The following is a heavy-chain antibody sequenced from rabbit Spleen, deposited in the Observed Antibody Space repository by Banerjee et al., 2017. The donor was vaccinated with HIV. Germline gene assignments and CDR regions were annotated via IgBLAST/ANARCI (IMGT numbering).Heavy chain of an antibody. CDR2: INVVTGKA. CDR1: RFPFSDKAV. J-gene: IGHJ6*01. V-gene: IGHV1S45*01. CDR3: ARDTSSSFSSYGMDL. Sequence: QEQLVESRGGLVKPGGSLKLSCTASRFPFSDKAVMCWVRQAPGKGLQWVACINVVTGKAVYATWAKGRFTISKTSSTTVTLQMTRLTAADTATYFCARDTSSSFSSYGMDLWGPGTLVTVS. D-gene: IGHD1-1*01.